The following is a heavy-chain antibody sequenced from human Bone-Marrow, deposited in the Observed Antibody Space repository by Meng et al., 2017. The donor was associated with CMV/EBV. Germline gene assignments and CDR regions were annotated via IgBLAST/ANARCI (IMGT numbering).Heavy chain of an antibody. Sequence: GGSLRLSCAASGFTFDDYTMHWVRQAPGKGLEWVSLISWDGGSTYYADSVKGRFTISRDNSKNSLYLQMNSLRTEDTALYYCARVDGDFWSGYFCDYWGQGTLVTVSS. V-gene: IGHV3-43*01. J-gene: IGHJ4*02. D-gene: IGHD3-3*01. CDR3: ARVDGDFWSGYFCDY. CDR1: GFTFDDYT. CDR2: ISWDGGST.